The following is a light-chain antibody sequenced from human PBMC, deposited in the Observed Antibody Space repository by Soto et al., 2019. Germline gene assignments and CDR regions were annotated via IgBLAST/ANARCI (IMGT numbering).Light chain of an antibody. V-gene: IGKV4-1*01. J-gene: IGKJ5*01. CDR2: GAS. CDR3: KQYYTTPAIT. Sequence: DIVMTQSPDSLAVSPGERATIKXKSSQSVISSTEYKTYLGWYQQKPAKPXKLLIXGASTRESAVPERLSGSGSGTDSTLNLGSLQAEEVAVYYCKQYYTTPAITFGQGTRLEIK. CDR1: QSVISSTEYKTY.